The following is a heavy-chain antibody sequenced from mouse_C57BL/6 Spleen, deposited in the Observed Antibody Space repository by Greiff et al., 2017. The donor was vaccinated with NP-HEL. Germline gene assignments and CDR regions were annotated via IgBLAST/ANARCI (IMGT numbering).Heavy chain of an antibody. CDR1: GYTFTDYY. D-gene: IGHD2-1*01. CDR3: ARGDGNYPY. Sequence: EVQLQQSGPELVKPGASVKISCKASGYTFTDYYMNWVKQSHGKSLEWIGDINPNNGGTSYNQKFKGKATLTVDKSSSTAYMELRSLTSEDSAVYSCARGDGNYPYWGQGTTLTVSS. J-gene: IGHJ2*01. CDR2: INPNNGGT. V-gene: IGHV1-26*01.